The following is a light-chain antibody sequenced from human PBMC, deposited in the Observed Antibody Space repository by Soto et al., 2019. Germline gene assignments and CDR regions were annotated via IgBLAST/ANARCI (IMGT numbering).Light chain of an antibody. CDR2: AAS. CDR1: QVISNY. CDR3: QKYNSAPHT. V-gene: IGKV1-27*01. J-gene: IGKJ4*01. Sequence: DIQMTQSPSSLSAFVGDRVTITCQASQVISNYLAWYQQKPGKVPKLLIYAASTLQSGVPSRFSGSGSGTDFTLTISSLQPEDVATYYCQKYNSAPHTFGGGTKVEIK.